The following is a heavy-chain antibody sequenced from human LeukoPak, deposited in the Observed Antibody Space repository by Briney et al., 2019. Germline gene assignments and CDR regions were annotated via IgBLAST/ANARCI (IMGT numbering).Heavy chain of an antibody. CDR3: ARAVAGTGEFDY. D-gene: IGHD6-19*01. V-gene: IGHV4-59*01. Sequence: SETLSLTCTVSGGSISSYYWSWIRQPPGKGLEWIGYIYYSGSTNYNPSLKSRVTISVDTSKNQFSLKLSSVTAADTAVYYCARAVAGTGEFDYWGQGTLVTVSS. CDR2: IYYSGST. CDR1: GGSISSYY. J-gene: IGHJ4*02.